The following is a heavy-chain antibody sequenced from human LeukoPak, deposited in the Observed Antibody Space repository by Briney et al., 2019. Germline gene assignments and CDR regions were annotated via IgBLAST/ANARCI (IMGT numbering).Heavy chain of an antibody. D-gene: IGHD5-24*01. CDR3: TRVGYIDEGIDY. J-gene: IGHJ4*02. Sequence: PGGSLRLSCVASGVPFSSYWMTWVRQAPGKGLEWVANIKQDGSKKSYVDSVKGRFTISRDNAKNSPYLQMNSLRAEDTAIYYCTRVGYIDEGIDYWGQGTLVTVSS. CDR1: GVPFSSYW. V-gene: IGHV3-7*04. CDR2: IKQDGSKK.